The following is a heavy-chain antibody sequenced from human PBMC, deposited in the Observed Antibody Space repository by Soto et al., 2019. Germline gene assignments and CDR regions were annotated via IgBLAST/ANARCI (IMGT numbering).Heavy chain of an antibody. J-gene: IGHJ4*02. CDR3: AKDRYLDHDSRGYLFDN. CDR2: ISRYGDIT. Sequence: GGSLRLSCAPSGFTFNIYAMTWVRQAPGKGLEWVSAISRYGDITYYADSVEGRFTISRDNSKNTLYLQMNSLRADDTAVYYCAKDRYLDHDSRGYLFDNWGQGTLVTVSS. D-gene: IGHD3-22*01. CDR1: GFTFNIYA. V-gene: IGHV3-23*01.